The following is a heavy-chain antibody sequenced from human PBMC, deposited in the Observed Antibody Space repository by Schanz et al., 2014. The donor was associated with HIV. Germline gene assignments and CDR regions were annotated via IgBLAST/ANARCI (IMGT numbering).Heavy chain of an antibody. CDR2: ISGYNGHT. CDR3: ARAYCSGGSCHDY. J-gene: IGHJ4*02. V-gene: IGHV1-18*01. Sequence: QVQLVQSGAEVKNPGASVKVSCKASGYTFSSHGISWVRQAPGQGLEWMGWISGYNGHTDYEQKIQGRVTLTTDTSTSTAYMELRSLTSDDTAVYYCARAYCSGGSCHDYWGQGTLVTVSS. CDR1: GYTFSSHG. D-gene: IGHD2-15*01.